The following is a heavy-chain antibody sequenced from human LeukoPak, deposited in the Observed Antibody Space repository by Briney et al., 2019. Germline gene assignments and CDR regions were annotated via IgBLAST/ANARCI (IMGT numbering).Heavy chain of an antibody. CDR2: INHSGST. CDR1: GYSISSGYY. V-gene: IGHV4-38-2*02. CDR3: ASRKLWFVLGY. J-gene: IGHJ4*02. Sequence: SETLSLTCTVSGYSISSGYYWGWIRQPPGKGLEWIGEINHSGSTNYNPSLKSRVTISVDTSKNQFSLKLSSVTAADTAVYYCASRKLWFVLGYWGQGTLVTVSS. D-gene: IGHD3-10*01.